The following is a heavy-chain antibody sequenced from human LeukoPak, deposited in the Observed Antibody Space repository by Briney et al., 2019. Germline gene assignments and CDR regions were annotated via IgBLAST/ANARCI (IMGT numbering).Heavy chain of an antibody. CDR2: ISYDGSNK. CDR1: GFTFSSYA. J-gene: IGHJ4*02. D-gene: IGHD2-2*01. V-gene: IGHV3-30-3*01. CDR3: ARDLSSTSSWATVPDY. Sequence: PGGSLRLSCAASGFTFSSYAMHWVRQAPGKRLEWVAVISYDGSNKHYADSVKGRFTISRDNSKNTLYLQMNSLRAEDTAVYYCARDLSSTSSWATVPDYWGQGTLVTVSS.